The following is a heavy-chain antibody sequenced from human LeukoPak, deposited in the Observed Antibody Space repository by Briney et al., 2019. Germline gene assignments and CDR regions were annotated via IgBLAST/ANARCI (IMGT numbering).Heavy chain of an antibody. CDR1: GFTFSGYT. V-gene: IGHV3-21*01. CDR2: ISSSSTYT. J-gene: IGHJ5*02. D-gene: IGHD2-2*01. CDR3: ARDNPMCSGSTSCPHLNWFDP. Sequence: GGSLRLSCAASGFTFSGYTMNWVRQAPGKGLEWVSSISSSSTYTHYADSVTGRFTISRDNAKNSLYLQMNSLRAEDTAVYYCARDNPMCSGSTSCPHLNWFDPWGQGTLVTVSS.